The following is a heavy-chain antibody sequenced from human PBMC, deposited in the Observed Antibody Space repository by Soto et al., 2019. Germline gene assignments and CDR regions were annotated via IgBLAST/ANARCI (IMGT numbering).Heavy chain of an antibody. D-gene: IGHD6-13*01. V-gene: IGHV3-73*01. CDR3: TRLLVSLAAAEDRGY. CDR1: GFTFSGSA. Sequence: EVQLVESGGGLVQPGGSLKLSCAASGFTFSGSAMHWVRQASGKGLEWVGRIRSKANSYATAYAASVKGRFTISRDDSKNTAYLQMNSLKTEDTAVYYCTRLLVSLAAAEDRGYWGQGTLVTVSS. J-gene: IGHJ4*02. CDR2: IRSKANSYAT.